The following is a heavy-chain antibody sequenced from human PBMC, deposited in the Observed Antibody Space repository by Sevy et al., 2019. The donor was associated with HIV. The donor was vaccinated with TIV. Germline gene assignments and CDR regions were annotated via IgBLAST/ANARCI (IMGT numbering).Heavy chain of an antibody. CDR1: GYTLTELS. J-gene: IGHJ4*02. V-gene: IGHV1-24*01. Sequence: VSVKVSCKVSGYTLTELSMHWVRQAPRKGLERMGGFDPEDRETIYAQKFQGRVTMTEDTSTDTAYMELSSLRSDDTAVYYCATVGKVSYFDYWGQGTLVTVSS. CDR3: ATVGKVSYFDY. CDR2: FDPEDRET. D-gene: IGHD1-1*01.